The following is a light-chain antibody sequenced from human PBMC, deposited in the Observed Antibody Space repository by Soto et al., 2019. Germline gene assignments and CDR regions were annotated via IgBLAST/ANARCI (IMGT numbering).Light chain of an antibody. CDR2: DVS. J-gene: IGLJ1*01. Sequence: QSALTQPASVSGSPGQSITISCTGTSSDVGGYNYASWYQQHPGKAPKLMIYDVSNRPSGVSNRFSGSKSGNTASLTISGPQAEDEADYYCSSYTSSSTYVFGTGTKLTVL. CDR1: SSDVGGYNY. CDR3: SSYTSSSTYV. V-gene: IGLV2-14*01.